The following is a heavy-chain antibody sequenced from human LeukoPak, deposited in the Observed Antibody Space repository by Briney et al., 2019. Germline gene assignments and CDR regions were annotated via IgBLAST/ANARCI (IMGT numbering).Heavy chain of an antibody. CDR3: ARGATTFGDY. Sequence: PSETLSLTCTVSGGSISSYYWSWIRQPPGKGLEWIGYIYYSGSTNYNPSLKSRVTISVDTSKNQFSLKLSSVTAADTAVYYCARGATTFGDYWGQGTLVTVSS. D-gene: IGHD1-26*01. V-gene: IGHV4-59*08. J-gene: IGHJ4*02. CDR2: IYYSGST. CDR1: GGSISSYY.